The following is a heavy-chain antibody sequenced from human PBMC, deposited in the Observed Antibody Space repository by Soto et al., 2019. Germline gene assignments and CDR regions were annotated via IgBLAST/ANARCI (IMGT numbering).Heavy chain of an antibody. CDR1: GFTFSSYG. V-gene: IGHV3-30*18. CDR3: AKSVYNWNDGFFDY. CDR2: ISYDGINK. J-gene: IGHJ4*02. Sequence: QVQLVESGGGVVQPGRSLRLSCAASGFTFSSYGMHWVRQAPGEGLEWVAVISYDGINKYYADSVKGRFTISRDNSKNTLYLQMNSLRAEDTAVYYCAKSVYNWNDGFFDYWGQGTLVTVSS. D-gene: IGHD1-1*01.